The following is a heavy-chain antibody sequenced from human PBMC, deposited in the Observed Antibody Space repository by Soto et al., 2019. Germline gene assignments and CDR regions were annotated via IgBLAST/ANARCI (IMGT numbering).Heavy chain of an antibody. CDR1: GDSVTRDSYS. CDR2: ILSSGGT. D-gene: IGHD6-19*01. V-gene: IGHV4-61*01. CDR3: AKGFSTGLYVDS. J-gene: IGHJ5*01. Sequence: QVQLQESGPGLVKPSGTLSLTCSVSGDSVTRDSYSWTWIRQPPGQTLEWVGFILSSGGTSTNPSHRSRLSMSVDTSKNQFSMRLTSVTAADTGVYFCAKGFSTGLYVDSWGRGAQVTVSS.